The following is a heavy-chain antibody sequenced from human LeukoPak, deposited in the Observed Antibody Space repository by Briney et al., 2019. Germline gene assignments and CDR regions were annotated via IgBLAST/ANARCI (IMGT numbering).Heavy chain of an antibody. V-gene: IGHV4-34*01. CDR3: ARDRGDGYNLVVNRFDP. CDR2: INHSGST. D-gene: IGHD5-24*01. Sequence: SETLSLTCAVYGESFSGYYWSWIRQPPGKGLEWIGEINHSGSTNYNPSLKSRVTISIDTSKNQFSLKLSSVIAADTAVYYCARDRGDGYNLVVNRFDPWGQGTLVTVSS. J-gene: IGHJ5*02. CDR1: GESFSGYY.